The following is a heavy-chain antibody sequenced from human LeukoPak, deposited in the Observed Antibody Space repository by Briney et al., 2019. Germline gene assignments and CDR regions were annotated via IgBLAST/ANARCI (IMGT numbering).Heavy chain of an antibody. D-gene: IGHD5-24*01. CDR2: INDSGST. CDR1: GGSFSGYY. V-gene: IGHV4-34*01. CDR3: ARGSDGYKNGPAETFDY. J-gene: IGHJ4*02. Sequence: SETLSLTCAVYGGSFSGYYWSWVRQPPGKGLEWIGEINDSGSTNYNPSLKSRVTISVHTSKNPFSLKLSSVTAADTAVYYCARGSDGYKNGPAETFDYWGQGTLVTVSP.